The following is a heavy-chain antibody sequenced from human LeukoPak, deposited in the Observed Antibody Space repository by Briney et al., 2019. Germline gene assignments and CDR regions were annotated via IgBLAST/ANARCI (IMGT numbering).Heavy chain of an antibody. CDR3: ARDVGRDGYNSLFDY. CDR2: ISYDGSNK. J-gene: IGHJ4*02. D-gene: IGHD5-24*01. Sequence: GSLRLSCAASGFTFSSYAMHWVRQAPGKGLEWVAVISYDGSNKYYADSVKGRFTISRDNSKNTLYLQMNSLRAEDTAVYYCARDVGRDGYNSLFDYWGQGTLVTVSS. CDR1: GFTFSSYA. V-gene: IGHV3-30-3*01.